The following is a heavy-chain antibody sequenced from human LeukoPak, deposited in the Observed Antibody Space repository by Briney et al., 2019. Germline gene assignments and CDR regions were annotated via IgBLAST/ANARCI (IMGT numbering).Heavy chain of an antibody. V-gene: IGHV3-21*01. Sequence: TGGSLRLSCAASGFTFSSYSMNWVRQAPGKGLEWVSSISSSSSYIYYADSVKGRFTISRDNAKNSLYLQMNSLRAEDTAVYYCARGLGLGESPVWGQGTTVTVSS. CDR1: GFTFSSYS. CDR2: ISSSSSYI. J-gene: IGHJ6*02. D-gene: IGHD3-10*01. CDR3: ARGLGLGESPV.